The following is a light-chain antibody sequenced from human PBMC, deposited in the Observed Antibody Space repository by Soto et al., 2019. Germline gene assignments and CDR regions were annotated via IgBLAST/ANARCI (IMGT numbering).Light chain of an antibody. CDR2: DVT. V-gene: IGLV2-14*03. CDR3: SSYTRSSTVI. CDR1: SSDVGGYNF. Sequence: SVLTQPASVSGSPGQSLTISCTGTSSDVGGYNFVNWYQQHPGKAPEVMIYDVTNRPLGVSNRFSGSKSGNTAYLTISGLQAEDEADYYCSSYTRSSTVIFGGGTKLTVL. J-gene: IGLJ2*01.